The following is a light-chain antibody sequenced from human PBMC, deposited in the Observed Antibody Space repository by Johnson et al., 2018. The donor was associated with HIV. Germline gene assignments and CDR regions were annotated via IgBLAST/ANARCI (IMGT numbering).Light chain of an antibody. Sequence: QSVLTQPPSVSAAPGQKVTISCSGSSSNIGNNDVSWYQQLPGTAPKLLIYDNNKRPSGIPDRFSGSKSGTSATLGITGLQSGDEADYYCGTWDSSLSAYVFGTGTKFTVL. CDR3: GTWDSSLSAYV. V-gene: IGLV1-51*01. CDR1: SSNIGNND. CDR2: DNN. J-gene: IGLJ1*01.